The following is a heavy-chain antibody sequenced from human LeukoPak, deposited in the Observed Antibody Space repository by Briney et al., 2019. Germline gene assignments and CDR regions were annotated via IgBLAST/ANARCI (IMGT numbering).Heavy chain of an antibody. CDR3: STRTYDYDSSGYFHFDY. V-gene: IGHV1-69*04. J-gene: IGHJ4*02. Sequence: SVKVSCKASGGTFTSYAISWVRQAPGQGLEWMGRIIPILGIANYAQKFQGRLTITADKSTNTAYMELSSLRSEDTAVEYCSTRTYDYDSSGYFHFDYGGQGTRVTVSS. CDR2: IIPILGIA. D-gene: IGHD3-22*01. CDR1: GGTFTSYA.